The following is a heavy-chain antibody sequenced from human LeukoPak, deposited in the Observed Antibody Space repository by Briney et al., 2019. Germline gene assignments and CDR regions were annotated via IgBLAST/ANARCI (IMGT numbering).Heavy chain of an antibody. V-gene: IGHV3-13*01. CDR3: ARSFHCSGGRCYLDFLL. CDR1: GVTLTSYD. J-gene: IGHJ1*01. D-gene: IGHD2-15*01. CDR2: IGAEGVK. Sequence: PGGSLRLSCAASGVTLTSYDMHSGRETPQKGLGWGSAIGAEGVKYYPGSVKGRFTISRENGKNSLFLQMDSLRAGDSAVYYCARSFHCSGGRCYLDFLLWGQGTLVTVSS.